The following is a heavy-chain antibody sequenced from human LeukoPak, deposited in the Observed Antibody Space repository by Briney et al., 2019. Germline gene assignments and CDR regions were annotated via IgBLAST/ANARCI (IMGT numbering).Heavy chain of an antibody. D-gene: IGHD3-22*01. CDR3: ARDGRDYSGDSGYLWYFDL. J-gene: IGHJ2*01. CDR1: GGSISGYY. CDR2: IYYSGST. V-gene: IGHV4-59*01. Sequence: PSETLSLTCTVSGGSISGYYWSWIRQPPGKGLVWIGYIYYSGSTNYNPSLKSRVTISVDTSKNQFSLKLSSVTAADTAVYYCARDGRDYSGDSGYLWYFDLWGRGSLVTVSS.